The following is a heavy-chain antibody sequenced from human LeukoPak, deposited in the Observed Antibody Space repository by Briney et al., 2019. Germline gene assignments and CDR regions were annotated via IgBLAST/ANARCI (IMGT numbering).Heavy chain of an antibody. J-gene: IGHJ6*03. V-gene: IGHV4-34*01. Sequence: SETLSRTCAVYAASFSDYYWSWIRQPPGKGLEWIGEINHSGLINYNPSLKSRVSISVDTSKNQFSLKLSSVTAADTAVYYCARRLQSASQNMDVWGKGTTVTVSS. CDR3: ARRLQSASQNMDV. D-gene: IGHD5-24*01. CDR2: INHSGLI. CDR1: AASFSDYY.